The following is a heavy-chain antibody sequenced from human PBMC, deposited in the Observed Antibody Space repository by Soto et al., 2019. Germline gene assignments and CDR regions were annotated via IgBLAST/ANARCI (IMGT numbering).Heavy chain of an antibody. CDR1: GYTFISYV. V-gene: IGHV1-18*01. Sequence: HVPLVQSGAEVKKPGASLKVSCQASGYTFISYVVSCVRQAPGQGLEWLGWISPYNGNTNYSQKFQGRITLTTDTSASTVYMDLRRLRTDDTVGYYCARDQRTWLTDSVDSWCQGTMVVVSS. CDR3: ARDQRTWLTDSVDS. D-gene: IGHD5-12*01. CDR2: ISPYNGNT. J-gene: IGHJ3*02.